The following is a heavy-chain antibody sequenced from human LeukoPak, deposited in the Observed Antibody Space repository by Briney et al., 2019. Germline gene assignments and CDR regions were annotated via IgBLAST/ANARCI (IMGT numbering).Heavy chain of an antibody. V-gene: IGHV1-24*01. CDR3: ATASWKNYYFYFLDV. CDR2: FDPEDGET. D-gene: IGHD1-1*01. J-gene: IGHJ6*03. Sequence: GASVKVSCKVSGYTLTELSMHWVRQAPGKGLEWMGGFDPEDGETIYAQKFQGRVTMTEDTSTDTAYMELSSLRSEDTAVYYCATASWKNYYFYFLDVWGKGTTVTVSS. CDR1: GYTLTELS.